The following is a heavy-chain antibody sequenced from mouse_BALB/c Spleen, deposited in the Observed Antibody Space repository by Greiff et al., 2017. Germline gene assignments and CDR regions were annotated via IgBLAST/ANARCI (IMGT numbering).Heavy chain of an antibody. CDR2: IWADGST. Sequence: VKLVESGPGLVAPSQSLSITCTVSGFSLTSYGVHWVRQPPGKGLEWLGVIWADGSTNYNSALMSRLSISKDNSKSQVFLKMNSLQTDDTAMYYCARETYGYDGGQFAYWGQGTLVTVSA. J-gene: IGHJ3*01. CDR1: GFSLTSYG. D-gene: IGHD2-2*01. CDR3: ARETYGYDGGQFAY. V-gene: IGHV2-9*02.